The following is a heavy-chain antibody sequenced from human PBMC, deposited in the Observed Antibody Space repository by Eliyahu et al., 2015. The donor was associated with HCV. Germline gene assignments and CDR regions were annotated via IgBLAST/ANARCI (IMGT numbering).Heavy chain of an antibody. CDR2: ISHTSSYR. J-gene: IGHJ4*02. V-gene: IGHV3-21*01. CDR1: GXXFRSFS. CDR3: ARQDSIGHGDYFDC. D-gene: IGHD4-11*01. Sequence: EVHLVESGGGLVKPGGSXXLSCXGSGXXFRSFSMSWFRQAPGKGLEWVSSISHTSSYRYYAXSLRGRFTISRDNAKNSLYLQMNSLRAEDTAIYYCARQDSIGHGDYFDCWGQGVLVTVSS.